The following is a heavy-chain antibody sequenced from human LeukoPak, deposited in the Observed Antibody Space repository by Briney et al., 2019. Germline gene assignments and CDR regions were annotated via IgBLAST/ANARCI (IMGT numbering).Heavy chain of an antibody. CDR2: IWYDGSNK. CDR3: ARERDSSGYQNRLDY. Sequence: GGSLRLSCAASGFTFSSYGMHWVRQAPGKGLEWVAVIWYDGSNKYYADSVKGRFTISRDNSKNTLYLQMNSLRAEDTAVYYCARERDSSGYQNRLDYWGQGTLVTVSS. D-gene: IGHD3-22*01. CDR1: GFTFSSYG. J-gene: IGHJ4*02. V-gene: IGHV3-33*01.